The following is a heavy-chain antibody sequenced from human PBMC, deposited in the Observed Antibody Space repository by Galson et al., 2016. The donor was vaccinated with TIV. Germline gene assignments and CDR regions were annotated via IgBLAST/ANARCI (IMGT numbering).Heavy chain of an antibody. CDR3: ARDCSSYNCYTDPIYFDS. Sequence: SLRLSCAASGFTFGDFYMSWVRQAPGKGLEWISYIGASGRISYYADSVKGRFTISRDNAKNSLYLQMNGLRVEDTAVYYCARDCSSYNCYTDPIYFDSWGQGVLVTVSS. CDR1: GFTFGDFY. V-gene: IGHV3-11*01. CDR2: IGASGRIS. J-gene: IGHJ4*02. D-gene: IGHD2-2*01.